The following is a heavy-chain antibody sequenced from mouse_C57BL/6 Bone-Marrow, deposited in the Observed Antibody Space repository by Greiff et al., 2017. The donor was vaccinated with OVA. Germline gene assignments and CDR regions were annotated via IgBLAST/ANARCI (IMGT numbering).Heavy chain of an antibody. Sequence: QVQLQQPGAELVRPGSSVKLSCKASCYTFTSYWMDWVKQRPGQGLEWIGNIYPSDSETHYNQKFKDKATLTVDKSSSTAYMQLSSLTSEDSAVYYCARPTTVVEDYAMDYWGQGTSVTVSS. D-gene: IGHD1-1*01. CDR2: IYPSDSET. CDR1: CYTFTSYW. CDR3: ARPTTVVEDYAMDY. J-gene: IGHJ4*01. V-gene: IGHV1-61*01.